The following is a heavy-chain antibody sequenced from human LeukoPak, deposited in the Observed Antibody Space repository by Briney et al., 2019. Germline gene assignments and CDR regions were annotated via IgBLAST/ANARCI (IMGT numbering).Heavy chain of an antibody. Sequence: TGGYLRLSCVASGFTFNTYNMNSVRQAPGKGLEWVSSITSSSSYIYYADSVKGRFTISRDNAKSSLYLQMNSLRDEDTAVYYCARDPYSGNYGDYYYYYMDVWGKGTTVTISS. CDR1: GFTFNTYN. CDR2: ITSSSSYI. V-gene: IGHV3-21*01. D-gene: IGHD1-26*01. CDR3: ARDPYSGNYGDYYYYYMDV. J-gene: IGHJ6*03.